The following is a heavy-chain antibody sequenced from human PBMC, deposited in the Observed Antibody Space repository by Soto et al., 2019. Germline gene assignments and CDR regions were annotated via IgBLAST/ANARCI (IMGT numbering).Heavy chain of an antibody. V-gene: IGHV3-23*01. CDR1: GFTFSSYA. J-gene: IGHJ4*02. Sequence: GGSLRLSCAASGFTFSSYAMSWVRQAPGKGLEWVSAISGSGGSTYYADSVKGRFTISRDNSKNTLYLQMNSLRAEDTAVYYCAKDPRGWDIVVVPAAIDFDYWSQGTLVTVSS. CDR2: ISGSGGST. CDR3: AKDPRGWDIVVVPAAIDFDY. D-gene: IGHD2-2*01.